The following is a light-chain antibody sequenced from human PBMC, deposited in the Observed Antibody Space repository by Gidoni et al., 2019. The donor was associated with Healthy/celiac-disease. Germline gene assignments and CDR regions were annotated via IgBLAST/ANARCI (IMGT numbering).Light chain of an antibody. CDR1: QGSSSA. Sequence: AIQLTQSPSSLSASVGDRVTITCRASQGSSSALAWYQQKPGKAPKLLIYDASSLESGVPSRFSGSGSGTDFTLTISSLQPEDFATYYCQQFNSYPITVGQGTRLEIK. CDR2: DAS. J-gene: IGKJ5*01. CDR3: QQFNSYPIT. V-gene: IGKV1-13*02.